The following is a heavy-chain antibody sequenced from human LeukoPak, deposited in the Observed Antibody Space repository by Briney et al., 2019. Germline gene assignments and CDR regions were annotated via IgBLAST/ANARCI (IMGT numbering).Heavy chain of an antibody. CDR1: GYSISSGYY. J-gene: IGHJ5*02. CDR2: MYHSGST. CDR3: AGVSELLWFGDSIRGNWFDP. Sequence: SETLSLTCTVSGYSISSGYYWGWIRQPPGKGLEWIGSMYHSGSTNYNPSLKSRVTISVDTSKNQFSLKLSSVTAADTAVYYCAGVSELLWFGDSIRGNWFDPWGQGTLVTVSS. D-gene: IGHD3-10*01. V-gene: IGHV4-38-2*02.